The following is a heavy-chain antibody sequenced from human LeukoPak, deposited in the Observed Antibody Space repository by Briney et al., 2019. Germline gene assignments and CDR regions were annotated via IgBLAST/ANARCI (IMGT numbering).Heavy chain of an antibody. Sequence: GGSLRLSCAASGFTFSSYAMSWVRQAPGKGLEWVSAISGSGCSTYYADSVKGRFTISRDNSKNTLYLQMNSLRAEDTAVYYCAKSLITPQWLASYYYYGMDVWGQGTTVTVSS. V-gene: IGHV3-23*01. CDR3: AKSLITPQWLASYYYYGMDV. J-gene: IGHJ6*02. CDR2: ISGSGCST. CDR1: GFTFSSYA. D-gene: IGHD6-19*01.